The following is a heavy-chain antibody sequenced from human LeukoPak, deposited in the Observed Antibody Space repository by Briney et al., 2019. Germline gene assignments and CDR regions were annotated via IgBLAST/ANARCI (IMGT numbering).Heavy chain of an antibody. CDR1: GYTFTGHY. Sequence: ASVKGCCKASGYTFTGHYLHWVRQAPGEGLEWMGWMNPNSGGTIYAQNFQGRVTMTRDTSISTAYMQLSRLRFDDTAVYYCASGQWTDYWGQGTLVIVSS. CDR3: ASGQWTDY. J-gene: IGHJ4*02. CDR2: MNPNSGGT. V-gene: IGHV1-2*02. D-gene: IGHD6-19*01.